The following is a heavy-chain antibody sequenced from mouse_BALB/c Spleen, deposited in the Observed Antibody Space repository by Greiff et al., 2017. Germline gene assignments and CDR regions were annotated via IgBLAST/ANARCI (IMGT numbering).Heavy chain of an antibody. CDR3: ARHNDYYRYDEAMDY. CDR2: ISSGGSYT. D-gene: IGHD2-14*01. J-gene: IGHJ4*01. CDR1: GFTFSSYG. Sequence: EVNLVESGGDLVKPGGSLKLSCAASGFTFSSYGMSWVRQTPDKRLEWVATISSGGSYTYYPDSVKGRFTISRDNAKNTLYLQMSSLKSEDTAMYYCARHNDYYRYDEAMDYWGQGTSVTVSS. V-gene: IGHV5-6*01.